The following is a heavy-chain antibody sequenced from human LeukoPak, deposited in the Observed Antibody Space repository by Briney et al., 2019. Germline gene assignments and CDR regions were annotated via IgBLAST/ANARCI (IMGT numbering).Heavy chain of an antibody. V-gene: IGHV3-48*02. CDR1: GFRAIDYV. D-gene: IGHD3-9*01. Sequence: GGSLRLSCAASGFRAIDYVMNWVRQAPGKGLEWVSYIDTSSSRIHYADSVKGRFTISRDDAKNSLYLQMNSLRDEDTAVYYCATDFDWAFNIWGQGTMVTVSS. CDR2: IDTSSSRI. CDR3: ATDFDWAFNI. J-gene: IGHJ3*02.